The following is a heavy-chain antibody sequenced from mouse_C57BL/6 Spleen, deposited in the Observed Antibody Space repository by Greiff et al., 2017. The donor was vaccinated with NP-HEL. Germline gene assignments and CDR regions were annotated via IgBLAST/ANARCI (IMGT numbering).Heavy chain of an antibody. D-gene: IGHD4-1*01. J-gene: IGHJ1*03. CDR1: GYTLTSYW. Sequence: QVQLQQPGAELVRPGTSVKLSCKASGYTLTSYWMHWVKQRPGQGLEWIGVIDPSDSYTNYNQKFKGKATLTVDTSSSTAYMQLSSLTSEDSAVYYCARNWDWYFDVWGTGTTVTVSS. V-gene: IGHV1-59*01. CDR3: ARNWDWYFDV. CDR2: IDPSDSYT.